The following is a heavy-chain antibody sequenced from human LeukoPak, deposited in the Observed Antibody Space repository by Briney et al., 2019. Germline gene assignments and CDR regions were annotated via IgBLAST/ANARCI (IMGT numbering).Heavy chain of an antibody. CDR1: GFTSGSYW. CDR3: AKGPQLGSGYHPDY. Sequence: QTGGSLRLSCAAPGFTSGSYWMHWVRQAPGKGPEWVSRIDSDGTDTHYADSVKGRFTISRDNSKNTLYLQMNSLRAEDTAVYYCAKGPQLGSGYHPDYWGQGTLVTVSS. D-gene: IGHD3-22*01. V-gene: IGHV3-74*01. J-gene: IGHJ4*02. CDR2: IDSDGTDT.